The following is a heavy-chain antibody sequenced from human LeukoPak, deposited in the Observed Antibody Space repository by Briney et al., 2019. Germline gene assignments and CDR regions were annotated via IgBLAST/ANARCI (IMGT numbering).Heavy chain of an antibody. CDR2: IYYSGST. D-gene: IGHD5-12*01. CDR1: GGSISSYY. Sequence: SETLSLTCTVSGGSISSYYWSWIRQPPGKGLKWIGYIYYSGSTNYNPSLKSRVTISVDTSKNQFSLKLSSVTAADTAVYYCASHRDIVANFDYWGQGTLVTVSS. CDR3: ASHRDIVANFDY. V-gene: IGHV4-59*01. J-gene: IGHJ4*02.